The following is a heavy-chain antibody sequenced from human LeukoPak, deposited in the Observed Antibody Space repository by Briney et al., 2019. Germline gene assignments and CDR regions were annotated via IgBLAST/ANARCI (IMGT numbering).Heavy chain of an antibody. CDR2: INHSGST. Sequence: SETLSLTCAVYGGSFSGYYWSWIRQPPGKGLEWIGEINHSGSTNYSPSFKSRVTISVDTSKNQFSLKLSSVTAADTAVYYCARVRGGYGSGSYSWFDPWGQGALVTVSS. D-gene: IGHD3-10*01. CDR1: GGSFSGYY. V-gene: IGHV4-34*01. J-gene: IGHJ5*02. CDR3: ARVRGGYGSGSYSWFDP.